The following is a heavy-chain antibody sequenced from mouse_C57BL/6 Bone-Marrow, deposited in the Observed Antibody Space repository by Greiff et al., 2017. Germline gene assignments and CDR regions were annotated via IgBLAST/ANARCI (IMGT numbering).Heavy chain of an antibody. D-gene: IGHD2-5*01. CDR3: ARDSNYVDYYAMDY. V-gene: IGHV1-50*01. Sequence: LQQSGAELVKPGASVKLSCKASGYTFTSYWVQWVKQRPGQGLEWIGEIDPSDSYTNYNQKFKGKATLTVDTSSSTAYMQLSSLTSEDSAVYYCARDSNYVDYYAMDYWGQGTSVTVSS. J-gene: IGHJ4*01. CDR2: IDPSDSYT. CDR1: GYTFTSYW.